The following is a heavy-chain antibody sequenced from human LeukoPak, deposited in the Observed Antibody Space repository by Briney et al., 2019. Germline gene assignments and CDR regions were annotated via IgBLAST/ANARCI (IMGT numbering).Heavy chain of an antibody. D-gene: IGHD4-23*01. CDR3: ARERGSSGGNTNGYFDY. J-gene: IGHJ4*02. Sequence: PGGSLRLSCAASGFTFSSYAMSWVRQAPGKGLEWVSAISGSGGTTYSADSVKGRFTISRDNSKNTLYLQMNSLRADDTAAYYCARERGSSGGNTNGYFDYWGQGALVTVSS. V-gene: IGHV3-23*01. CDR2: ISGSGGTT. CDR1: GFTFSSYA.